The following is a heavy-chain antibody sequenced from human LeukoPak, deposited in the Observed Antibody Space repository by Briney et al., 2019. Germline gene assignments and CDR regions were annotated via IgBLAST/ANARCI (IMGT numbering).Heavy chain of an antibody. J-gene: IGHJ4*02. CDR1: GYTFTSYG. Sequence: ASVKVSCKASGYTFTSYGISWVRQAPGQGLEWMGWISAYNGNTNYAQKLQGRVTMTTDTSTSTAYMELRSLRSEDTAVYYCARAPRGLVGASFDYWGQGTLVTVSS. V-gene: IGHV1-18*01. CDR3: ARAPRGLVGASFDY. CDR2: ISAYNGNT. D-gene: IGHD1-26*01.